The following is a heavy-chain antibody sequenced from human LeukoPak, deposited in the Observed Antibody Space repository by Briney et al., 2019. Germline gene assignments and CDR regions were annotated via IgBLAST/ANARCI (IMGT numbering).Heavy chain of an antibody. CDR2: IYYSGST. CDR1: GGSISSGAYY. CDR3: ARSGSKSYYFDY. D-gene: IGHD3-22*01. V-gene: IGHV4-31*03. J-gene: IGHJ4*02. Sequence: PSQTLSLTCTVSGGSISSGAYYWSWIRQHPGKGLEWIGYIYYSGSTYYNPSLKSRVTIPVDTSKNQFSLKLSSVTAADTAVYYCARSGSKSYYFDYWGQGTLVTVSS.